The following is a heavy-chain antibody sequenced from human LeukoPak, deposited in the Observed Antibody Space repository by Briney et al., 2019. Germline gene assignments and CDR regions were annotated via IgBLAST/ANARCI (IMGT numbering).Heavy chain of an antibody. CDR1: GGSISSYY. V-gene: IGHV4-59*08. J-gene: IGHJ3*02. D-gene: IGHD2-15*01. Sequence: SETLSLTCTVSGGSISSYYWSWIRQPPGKGLEWTGYIYYSGSTNYNPSLKSRVTISVDTSKSQFSLKLSSVTAADTAVYYCARTDILDAFDIWGQGTMVTVSS. CDR3: ARTDILDAFDI. CDR2: IYYSGST.